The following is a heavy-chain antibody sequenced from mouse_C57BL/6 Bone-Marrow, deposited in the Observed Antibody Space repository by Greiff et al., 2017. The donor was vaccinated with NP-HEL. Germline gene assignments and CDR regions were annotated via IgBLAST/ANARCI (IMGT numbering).Heavy chain of an antibody. CDR2: ISYDGSN. CDR1: GYSITSGYY. D-gene: IGHD1-1*01. J-gene: IGHJ3*01. V-gene: IGHV3-6*01. Sequence: EVKVEESGPGLVKPSQSLSLTCSVTGYSITSGYYWNWIRQFPGNKLEWMGYISYDGSNNYNPSLKNRISITRDTSKNQFFLKLNSVTTEDTATYYCASNYGSRKFAYWGQGTLVTVSA. CDR3: ASNYGSRKFAY.